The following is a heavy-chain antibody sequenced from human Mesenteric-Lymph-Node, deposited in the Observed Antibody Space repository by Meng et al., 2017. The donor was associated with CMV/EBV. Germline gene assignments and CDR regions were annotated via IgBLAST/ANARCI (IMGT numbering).Heavy chain of an antibody. Sequence: SETLSLTCTVSGASISSYYWTWIRQPPGKGLQWIGYIYYSGSTNYNPSLKSRVTISVDTSKNQFSLKLSSVTAADTAVYYCARHITIFGVVTSWGQGTLVTVSS. V-gene: IGHV4-59*01. CDR1: GASISSYY. CDR2: IYYSGST. CDR3: ARHITIFGVVTS. D-gene: IGHD3-3*01. J-gene: IGHJ5*02.